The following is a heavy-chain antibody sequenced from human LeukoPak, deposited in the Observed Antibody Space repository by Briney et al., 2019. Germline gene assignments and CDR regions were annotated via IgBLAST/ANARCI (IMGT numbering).Heavy chain of an antibody. J-gene: IGHJ6*03. CDR3: ARDGIKGSPTFGWNHSSSYYYYYMDV. V-gene: IGHV4-4*07. CDR2: IYTSGST. D-gene: IGHD1-14*01. CDR1: GGSISSYY. Sequence: PSETLSLTCTVSGGSISSYYWSWIRQPAGKGLEWIGRIYTSGSTNYNPSLKSRVTMSVDTSKNQFSLKLSSVTAADTAVYYCARDGIKGSPTFGWNHSSSYYYYYMDVWGKGTTVTVSS.